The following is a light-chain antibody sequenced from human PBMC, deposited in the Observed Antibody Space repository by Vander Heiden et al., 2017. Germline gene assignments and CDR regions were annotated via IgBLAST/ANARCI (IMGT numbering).Light chain of an antibody. J-gene: IGLJ3*02. CDR3: ALYMGSGIWV. V-gene: IGLV8-61*01. CDR2: NTN. Sequence: QTVVTQEPSFSVSPGGTVALTCGLSSGSVSTTYYPSWYQQTPGQTPRTLISNTNTRSSGVPDRFSGSILGNKAALTITGAQADDESDYYCALYMGSGIWVFGGGTKLTVL. CDR1: SGSVSTTYY.